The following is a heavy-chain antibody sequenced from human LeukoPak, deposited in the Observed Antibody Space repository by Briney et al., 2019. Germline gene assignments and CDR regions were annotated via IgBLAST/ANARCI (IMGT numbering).Heavy chain of an antibody. J-gene: IGHJ4*02. V-gene: IGHV4-31*03. Sequence: SESLPLTCTVSGGSISSGGYYWSWIRQHPGKGLEWIGYIYYSGSTYYNPSLKSRVTISVDTSKNQFSLQLNSVTPEDTAVYYCARALRGAYDYWGQGTLVTVSS. CDR1: GGSISSGGYY. CDR3: ARALRGAYDY. D-gene: IGHD3-10*01. CDR2: IYYSGST.